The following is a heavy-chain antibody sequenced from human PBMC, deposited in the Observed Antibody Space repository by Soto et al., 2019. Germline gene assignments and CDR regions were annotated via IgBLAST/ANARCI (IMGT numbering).Heavy chain of an antibody. CDR2: IIPIFGTA. D-gene: IGHD2-15*01. J-gene: IGHJ6*02. CDR1: GGTFSSYA. Sequence: QVQLVQSGAEVKKPGSSVKVSCKASGGTFSSYAISWVRQAPGQGLEWMGGIIPIFGTANYAQKFQGRVTIPADESTSTAYMELSSLRSEDTAVYYCARVGGREYYYYYYGMDVWGQGTTVTVSS. CDR3: ARVGGREYYYYYYGMDV. V-gene: IGHV1-69*01.